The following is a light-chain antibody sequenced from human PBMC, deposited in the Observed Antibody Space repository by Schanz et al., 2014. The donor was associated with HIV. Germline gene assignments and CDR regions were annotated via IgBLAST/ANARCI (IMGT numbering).Light chain of an antibody. CDR1: SSDVGSYNL. Sequence: QSALTQPASVSGSPGQSITISCTGTSSDVGSYNLVSWYQQYPGKVPKLMIYEVNKRPSGVSNRFSGSKSGNTASLTISGLQAEDEADYYCSSYTTSSTLVFGGGTQLTVL. J-gene: IGLJ3*02. CDR3: SSYTTSSTLV. V-gene: IGLV2-14*02. CDR2: EVN.